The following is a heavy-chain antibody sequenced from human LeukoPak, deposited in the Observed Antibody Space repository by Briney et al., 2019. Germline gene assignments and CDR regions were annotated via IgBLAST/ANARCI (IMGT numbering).Heavy chain of an antibody. CDR2: IYRSGST. D-gene: IGHD3-10*01. Sequence: SETLSLTCAVSGGSISSGGYSWSWIRQPPGKGLEWIGYIYRSGSTYYNPSLKSRVTISVDRSKNQFSLKLSSVTAADTAVYYCARDSGKCFDYWGQGTLVTVSS. V-gene: IGHV4-30-2*01. CDR3: ARDSGKCFDY. J-gene: IGHJ4*02. CDR1: GGSISSGGYS.